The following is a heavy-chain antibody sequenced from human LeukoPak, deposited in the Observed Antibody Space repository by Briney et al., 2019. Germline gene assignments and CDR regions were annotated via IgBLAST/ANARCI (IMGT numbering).Heavy chain of an antibody. V-gene: IGHV1-69*13. CDR1: GGTFSTYA. J-gene: IGHJ3*02. D-gene: IGHD2-15*01. Sequence: SVKVSCKASGGTFSTYAIGWVRQAPGQGLEWMGGIIPVFGTANYAQKFQGRVTITADESTSTAYMELSSLRSEDTAVFYCARDRVVGLGIDNAFDIWGHGTMVTVSS. CDR2: IIPVFGTA. CDR3: ARDRVVGLGIDNAFDI.